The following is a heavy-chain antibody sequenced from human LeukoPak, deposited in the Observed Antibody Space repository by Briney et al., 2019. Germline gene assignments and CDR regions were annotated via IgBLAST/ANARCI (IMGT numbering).Heavy chain of an antibody. CDR2: ISYDGSNK. V-gene: IGHV3-30*02. J-gene: IGHJ6*03. D-gene: IGHD3-10*01. Sequence: GGSLRLSCGVSGFTFSNYGMLWVRQAPGKGLECVAFISYDGSNKYYADSVKGRFTISRDNSKKTLYLQMNSLRAEDTAVYYCAKDWVVRGVRNYYMDVWGKGTTVTISS. CDR3: AKDWVVRGVRNYYMDV. CDR1: GFTFSNYG.